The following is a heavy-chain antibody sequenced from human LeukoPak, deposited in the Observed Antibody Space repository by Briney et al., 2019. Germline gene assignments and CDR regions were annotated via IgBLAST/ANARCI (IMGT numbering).Heavy chain of an antibody. Sequence: SVKVSCKASGGTFSSYAISWVRQAPGQGLEWMGRIIPILGIANYAQKFQGRVTITADKSTSTAYMELSSLRSEDTAVYYCVRELRIQLWFGYFDYWGQGTLVTVSS. J-gene: IGHJ4*02. CDR3: VRELRIQLWFGYFDY. CDR2: IIPILGIA. D-gene: IGHD5-18*01. V-gene: IGHV1-69*04. CDR1: GGTFSSYA.